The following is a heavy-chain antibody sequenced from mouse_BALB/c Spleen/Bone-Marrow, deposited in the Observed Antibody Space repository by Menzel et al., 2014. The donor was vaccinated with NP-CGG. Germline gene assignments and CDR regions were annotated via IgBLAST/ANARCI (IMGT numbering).Heavy chain of an antibody. CDR2: IYPGSGST. D-gene: IGHD2-3*01. J-gene: IGHJ1*01. V-gene: IGHV1-77*01. CDR3: ARERSDGYWYFDV. Sequence: VMLVESGPELVKPGASVKISCKASGYTFTDYVISWVKQRTGQGLEWIGEIYPGSGSTYYNEKFKGKATLTADKSSNTAYMQLSSLTSEDSAVYFCARERSDGYWYFDVWGAGTTVTVSS. CDR1: GYTFTDYV.